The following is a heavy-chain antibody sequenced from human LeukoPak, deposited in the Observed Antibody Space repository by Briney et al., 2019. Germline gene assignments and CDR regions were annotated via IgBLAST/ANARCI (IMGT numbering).Heavy chain of an antibody. CDR3: ARGGYVDYGDYAYFDY. CDR2: IIPIFGTA. J-gene: IGHJ4*02. Sequence: PGASVKVSCKASGYTFTSYYMHRVRQAPGQGLEWMGGIIPIFGTANYAQKFQGRVTITTDESTSTAYMELSSLRSEDTAVYYCARGGYVDYGDYAYFDYWGQGTLVTVSS. D-gene: IGHD4-17*01. V-gene: IGHV1-69*05. CDR1: GYTFTSYY.